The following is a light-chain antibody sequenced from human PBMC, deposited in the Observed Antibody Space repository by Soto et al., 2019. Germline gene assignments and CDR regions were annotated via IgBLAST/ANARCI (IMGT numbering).Light chain of an antibody. Sequence: QSVLTQPPSASGTPGQRVTISCSGSSSNLGDNTVNWYQQLPGTAPKLLIYDDNKRPSGIPDRFSGSKSGTSATLGITGFQTGDEADYYCGSWDSSLSAYVFGTGTKLTVL. CDR3: GSWDSSLSAYV. CDR2: DDN. V-gene: IGLV1-51*01. CDR1: SSNLGDNT. J-gene: IGLJ1*01.